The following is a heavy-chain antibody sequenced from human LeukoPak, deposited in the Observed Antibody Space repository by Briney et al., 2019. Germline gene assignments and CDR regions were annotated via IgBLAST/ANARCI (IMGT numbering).Heavy chain of an antibody. V-gene: IGHV1-18*01. Sequence: ASVKVSCKASGYTFTMYGISWVRQAPGQGLEWMGWISAYNGNTNYAQKLQGRVTMTTDTSTSTAYMELRSLRSDDTAVYYCARATFPGIAVAGMFGYWGQGTLVTVSS. D-gene: IGHD6-19*01. CDR3: ARATFPGIAVAGMFGY. CDR1: GYTFTMYG. J-gene: IGHJ4*02. CDR2: ISAYNGNT.